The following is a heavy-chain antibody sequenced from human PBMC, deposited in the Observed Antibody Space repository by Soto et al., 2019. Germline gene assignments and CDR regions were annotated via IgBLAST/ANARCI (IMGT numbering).Heavy chain of an antibody. D-gene: IGHD1-26*01. CDR2: IHSDGSST. CDR3: ARGDRGAFDL. CDR1: GFTFSYYW. J-gene: IGHJ3*01. Sequence: EVQLVESGGGLVRPGGSLRLSCAASGFTFSYYWMHWVRQAPGKGLVWVSRIHSDGSSTTYADFVKGRFIISRENDRNKVDLQMTSVRGEDTAVFYCARGDRGAFDLWGQGAVGTVSS. V-gene: IGHV3-74*01.